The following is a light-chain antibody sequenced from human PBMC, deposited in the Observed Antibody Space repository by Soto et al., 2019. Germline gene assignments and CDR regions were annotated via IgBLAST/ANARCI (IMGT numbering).Light chain of an antibody. J-gene: IGKJ1*01. CDR1: EDIDTS. Sequence: DIQMTQSPSTLSVSLGDRITITCRASEDIDTSLAWFQQRPGKAPKVLIAGASGLMNGVPSTFSGSGSETEFALTISSVQPDDFATYFCQHYDTFSWTFGQGTKVEMK. V-gene: IGKV1-5*01. CDR2: GAS. CDR3: QHYDTFSWT.